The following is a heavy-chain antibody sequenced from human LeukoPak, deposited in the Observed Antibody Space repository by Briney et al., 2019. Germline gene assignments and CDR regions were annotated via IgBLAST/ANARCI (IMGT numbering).Heavy chain of an antibody. CDR1: GYSISSGFY. CDR2: ISHSEST. Sequence: PSETLSLTCTVSGYSISSGFYWGWIRQPPGKGLEWIGVISHSESTDYNPSLKSRVTISVDTSKNQFSLKLSSVTAADTAVYYCARGRTVFGVAWGQGTLVTVSS. J-gene: IGHJ5*02. CDR3: ARGRTVFGVA. D-gene: IGHD3-3*01. V-gene: IGHV4-38-2*02.